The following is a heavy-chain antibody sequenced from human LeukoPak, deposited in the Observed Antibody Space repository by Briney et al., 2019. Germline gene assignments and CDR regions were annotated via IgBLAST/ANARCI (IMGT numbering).Heavy chain of an antibody. CDR2: INHSGST. V-gene: IGHV4-34*01. J-gene: IGHJ4*02. CDR3: ARERYDFWSGYYGKHC. CDR1: GGSFSGYY. D-gene: IGHD3-3*01. Sequence: PSETLSLTCAVYGGSFSGYYWSWIRQPPGKGLERIGEINHSGSTNYNPSLKSRVTISVDTSKNQFSLKLSSVTAADTAVYYCARERYDFWSGYYGKHCWGQGTLVTVSS.